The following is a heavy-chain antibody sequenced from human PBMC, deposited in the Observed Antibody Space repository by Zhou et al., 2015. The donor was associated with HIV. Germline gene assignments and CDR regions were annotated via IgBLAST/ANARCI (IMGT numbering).Heavy chain of an antibody. Sequence: QVQLVQSGAEVKKPGSSVKVSCKASGGTFSSYAISWVRQAPGQGLEWMGGIIPIFGTANYAQKFQGRVTITADESTSTAYMELSSLRSEDTAVYYCARTLRYYYDSSGYYYFDYWGQGTLVTVSS. CDR3: ARTLRYYYDSSGYYYFDY. V-gene: IGHV1-69*12. CDR2: IIPIFGTA. CDR1: GGTFSSYA. J-gene: IGHJ4*02. D-gene: IGHD3-22*01.